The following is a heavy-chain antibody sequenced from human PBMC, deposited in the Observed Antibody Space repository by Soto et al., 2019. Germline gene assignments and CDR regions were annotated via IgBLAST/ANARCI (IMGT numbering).Heavy chain of an antibody. CDR3: ARDPFWSRGPNDAFDI. CDR1: GYTFVSYC. CDR2: ISPGSGNI. J-gene: IGHJ3*02. V-gene: IGHV1-18*01. Sequence: ALVNGYWKTAGYTFVSYCMNWVRQAPGQGLEWMGWISPGSGNIIYAQKFQGRVTLTTDTSTSTVFMDLRSLRFDDTAVYYCARDPFWSRGPNDAFDIWGQGTMLTVSS. D-gene: IGHD3-3*01.